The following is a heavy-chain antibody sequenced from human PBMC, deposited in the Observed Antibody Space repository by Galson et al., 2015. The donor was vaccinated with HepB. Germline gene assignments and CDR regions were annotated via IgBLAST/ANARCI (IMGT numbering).Heavy chain of an antibody. CDR1: GFTFSSYA. V-gene: IGHV3-23*01. CDR2: ISGSGGST. J-gene: IGHJ4*02. CDR3: ASPPLERMRAGGKDTAMVQFDY. D-gene: IGHD5-18*01. Sequence: SLRLSCAASGFTFSSYAMSWVRQAPGKGLEWVSAISGSGGSTYYADSVKGRFTISRDNSKNTLYLQMNSLRAEDTAVYYCASPPLERMRAGGKDTAMVQFDYWGQGTLVTVSS.